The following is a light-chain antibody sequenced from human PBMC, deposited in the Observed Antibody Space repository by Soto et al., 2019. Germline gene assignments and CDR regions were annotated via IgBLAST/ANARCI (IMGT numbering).Light chain of an antibody. Sequence: DIQMTQSPSSLSASVGDRVTITCRASQSISSYLNWYQQKPGKAPKLLIYAASSLQSGVPSRFSGSGSGTDDTLTISSRQPEEFSTYYCQQSYNTPPLTFGGGTKVEIK. CDR1: QSISSY. CDR3: QQSYNTPPLT. V-gene: IGKV1-39*01. J-gene: IGKJ4*01. CDR2: AAS.